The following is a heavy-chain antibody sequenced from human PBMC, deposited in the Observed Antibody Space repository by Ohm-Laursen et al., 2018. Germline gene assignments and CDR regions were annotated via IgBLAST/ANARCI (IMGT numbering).Heavy chain of an antibody. J-gene: IGHJ3*02. CDR1: GFIFSDHY. D-gene: IGHD3-22*01. CDR3: VRVGDYYDSSGYSRDAFDI. V-gene: IGHV3-72*01. CDR2: TRNKAKSYTI. Sequence: SLRLSCAASGFIFSDHYMDWVRQAPGKGLEWVGRTRNKAKSYTIQYAVSVKGRFTISRDDSKNSLYVQMNSLKTEDTAVYYCVRVGDYYDSSGYSRDAFDIWGQGTMVTVSS.